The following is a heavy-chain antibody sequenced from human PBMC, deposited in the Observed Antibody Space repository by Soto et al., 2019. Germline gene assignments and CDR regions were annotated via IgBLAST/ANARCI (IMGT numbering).Heavy chain of an antibody. CDR2: INHSGNT. V-gene: IGHV4-34*01. CDR3: AXXXMXARRGPDYYYYYGMDV. D-gene: IGHD6-6*01. CDR1: GDSFIGYH. J-gene: IGHJ6*02. Sequence: QVQLQQWGAGLLKPSETLSLTCAVHGDSFIGYHWSWTRQSPGKGLEWIGQINHSGNTNYNPSLESRVTISVDMSKNQFSLKLSSVTAADTAVYYCAXXXMXARRGPDYYYYYGMDVWGQGTTVTVSS.